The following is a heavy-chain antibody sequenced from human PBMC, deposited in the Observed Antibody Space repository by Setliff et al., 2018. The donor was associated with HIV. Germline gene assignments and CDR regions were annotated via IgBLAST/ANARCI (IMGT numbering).Heavy chain of an antibody. V-gene: IGHV4-61*09. CDR2: IYTSGTT. Sequence: SETLSLTCSVSGGSIKNGPSSWTWIRQPAGKGLEWIGHIYTSGTTNYNSSLNSRVTISVDTSKNQFSLKLTSVTAADTAVYYCAKGVRGYNKGGLDHWGQGTLVTVTS. D-gene: IGHD5-18*01. J-gene: IGHJ4*02. CDR1: GGSIKNGPSS. CDR3: AKGVRGYNKGGLDH.